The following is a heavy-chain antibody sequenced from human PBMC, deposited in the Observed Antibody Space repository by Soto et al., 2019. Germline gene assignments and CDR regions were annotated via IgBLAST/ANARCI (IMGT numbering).Heavy chain of an antibody. J-gene: IGHJ4*02. CDR2: ISAYNGNK. Sequence: QVQLVQSGAEVKKPGASVKVSCKASGYTFTSYGISWVRQAPGKGLEWMGWISAYNGNKKNAQKLQGRVTMTTDTSTSTAYMEPRSLRSEETAVYYCARDSPPVDYWGQGTLVTVSS. V-gene: IGHV1-18*01. CDR3: ARDSPPVDY. CDR1: GYTFTSYG.